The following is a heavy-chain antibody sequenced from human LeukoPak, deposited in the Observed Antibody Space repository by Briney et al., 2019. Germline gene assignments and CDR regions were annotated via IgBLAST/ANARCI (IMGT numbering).Heavy chain of an antibody. V-gene: IGHV4-4*07. Sequence: SETLSLTCTVSGGSISSYYWSWIRQPAGKGLEWIGRIYTSGSTNYNPSLKSRVTMSVDTSKNQFSLKLSSVTAADTAVYYCARLDIVALAGAFDIWGQGTMVTVSS. D-gene: IGHD5-12*01. CDR2: IYTSGST. J-gene: IGHJ3*02. CDR1: GGSISSYY. CDR3: ARLDIVALAGAFDI.